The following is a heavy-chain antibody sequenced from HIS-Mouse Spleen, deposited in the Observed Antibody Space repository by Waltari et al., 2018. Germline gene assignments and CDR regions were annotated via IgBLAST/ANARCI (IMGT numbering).Heavy chain of an antibody. V-gene: IGHV3-30-3*01. CDR1: GFTFSSYA. J-gene: IGHJ3*02. Sequence: QVQLVESGGGVVPPGRSLRLCCAALGFTFSSYAMLWVRQAPGKGLEWVAVISYDGSNKYYADSVKGRFTISRDNSKNTLYLQMNSLRAEDTAVYYCARVNGIAVAGTDAFDIWGQGTMVTVSS. D-gene: IGHD6-19*01. CDR3: ARVNGIAVAGTDAFDI. CDR2: ISYDGSNK.